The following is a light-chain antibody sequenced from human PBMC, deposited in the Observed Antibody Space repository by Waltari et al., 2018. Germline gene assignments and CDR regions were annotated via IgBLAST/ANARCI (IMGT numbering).Light chain of an antibody. CDR2: GAS. CDR3: QQYNNWPRGT. J-gene: IGKJ5*01. Sequence: EIVMTQSPATLSVSPGERATLSCRASQSVSSNLAWYQQKPGQAPRLLIYGASTRATGIPARFSGSGSGTEFTLTISSLQSEDFAVYYCQQYNNWPRGTFGQGTLLEIK. CDR1: QSVSSN. V-gene: IGKV3-15*01.